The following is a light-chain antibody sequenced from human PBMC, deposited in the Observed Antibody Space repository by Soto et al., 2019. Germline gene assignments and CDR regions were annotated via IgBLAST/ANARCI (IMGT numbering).Light chain of an antibody. CDR1: QGISRW. J-gene: IGKJ1*01. CDR2: DAS. Sequence: DIQMTQSPSTLSASVGDRVTISCRASQGISRWLAWYQQKPGKAPNLLIYDASSLQSGVPSRFSGIGSGTEFTLTTSSLQPDDFATYYCQQYNSHWTFGQGTKVDI. V-gene: IGKV1-5*01. CDR3: QQYNSHWT.